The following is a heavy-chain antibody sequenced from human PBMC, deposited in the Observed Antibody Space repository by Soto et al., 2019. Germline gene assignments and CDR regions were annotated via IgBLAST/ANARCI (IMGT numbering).Heavy chain of an antibody. CDR1: GFTVSSNY. CDR3: AGPHCSGGSCYPSY. D-gene: IGHD2-15*01. Sequence: GGSLRLSCAASGFTVSSNYMSWVRQAPGKGLEWVSVIYSGGSTYYADSVKGRFTISRHNSQNTLYLQINSLRAEGTAVYYCAGPHCSGGSCYPSYWGQGTLVTVSS. J-gene: IGHJ4*02. CDR2: IYSGGST. V-gene: IGHV3-53*04.